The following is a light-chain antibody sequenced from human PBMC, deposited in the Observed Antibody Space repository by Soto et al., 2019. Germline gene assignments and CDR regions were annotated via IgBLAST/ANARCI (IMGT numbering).Light chain of an antibody. J-gene: IGKJ2*01. Sequence: EIVLTQSPGTLSLSPGERATFSCRASQSVSNSSLAWYHQKPGQAPRLLLFAASRRATGIPDRFSGSGSGTDFTLTISRLEPEDFAVYYCQLYSNSPMYTFGQGTRLELK. CDR2: AAS. V-gene: IGKV3-20*01. CDR3: QLYSNSPMYT. CDR1: QSVSNSS.